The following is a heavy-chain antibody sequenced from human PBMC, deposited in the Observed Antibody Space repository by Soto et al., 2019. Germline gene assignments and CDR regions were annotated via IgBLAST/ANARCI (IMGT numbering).Heavy chain of an antibody. CDR3: AHSALAMVRGVIIPNWFDP. V-gene: IGHV2-5*02. J-gene: IGHJ5*02. CDR2: IYWDDDK. CDR1: GFSLSTSGVG. D-gene: IGHD3-10*01. Sequence: QITLKESGPTLVKPTQTLTLTCTFSGFSLSTSGVGVGWIRQPPGKALEWLALIYWDDDKRYSPSLKSRLTITKDTSKNRVVLTMTNMDPVDTATYYCAHSALAMVRGVIIPNWFDPWGQGTLVTVSS.